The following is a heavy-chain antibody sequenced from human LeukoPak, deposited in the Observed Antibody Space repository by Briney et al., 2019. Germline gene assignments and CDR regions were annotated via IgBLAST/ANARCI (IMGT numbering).Heavy chain of an antibody. CDR1: GYTFTGYF. CDR3: ARGGLPIIYYYMDV. Sequence: GASLKVSCKASGYTFTGYFIHWVRQAPGQGLEWMGWINPNSGGTSSAQKFQGRVTMTTDTSLNTAYMELSRLRSDDTAVYYCARGGLPIIYYYMDVWGNGTTVTVSS. J-gene: IGHJ6*03. D-gene: IGHD4-11*01. CDR2: INPNSGGT. V-gene: IGHV1-2*02.